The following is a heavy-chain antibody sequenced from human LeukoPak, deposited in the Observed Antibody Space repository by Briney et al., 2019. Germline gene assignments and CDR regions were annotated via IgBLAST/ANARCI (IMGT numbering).Heavy chain of an antibody. Sequence: GGSLRLSCAASGFTFSSYAMSWVRQAPGKGLEWVSAISGSGGSTYYADSVKGRFTISRDNSKNTLYLQMNSLRAEDTAVYYCAKGMVRGVIITLGDYWGQGTLVTVSS. D-gene: IGHD3-10*01. CDR2: ISGSGGST. CDR1: GFTFSSYA. V-gene: IGHV3-23*01. J-gene: IGHJ4*02. CDR3: AKGMVRGVIITLGDY.